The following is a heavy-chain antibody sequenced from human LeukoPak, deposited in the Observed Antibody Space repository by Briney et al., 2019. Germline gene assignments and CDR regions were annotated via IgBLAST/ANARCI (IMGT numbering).Heavy chain of an antibody. V-gene: IGHV3-30*18. J-gene: IGHJ4*02. D-gene: IGHD2-21*01. CDR1: GFTFSSYG. Sequence: AGGSLRLSCAASGFTFSSYGMHWVRQAPGKGLEWVAVISYDGSNKYYADSVKGRFTISRDNSKNTLYLQMNSLRAEDTAVYYCAKSNLRGGDCYDFWGRGTLVTVSS. CDR2: ISYDGSNK. CDR3: AKSNLRGGDCYDF.